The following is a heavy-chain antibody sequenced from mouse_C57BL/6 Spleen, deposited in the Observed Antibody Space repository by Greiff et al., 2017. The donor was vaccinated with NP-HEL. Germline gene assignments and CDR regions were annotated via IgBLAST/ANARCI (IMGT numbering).Heavy chain of an antibody. CDR1: GYAFSSSW. D-gene: IGHD1-1*01. CDR3: ARWDYYGSSYNFDY. CDR2: IYPGDGDP. Sequence: QVQLQQSGPELVKPGASVKISCKASGYAFSSSWMNWVKQRPGTGLEWIGRIYPGDGDPNYNGKFKGKATLTADTSSSTAYMQLSILTSEDSAVYCGARWDYYGSSYNFDYWGQGTTLTVSS. V-gene: IGHV1-82*01. J-gene: IGHJ2*01.